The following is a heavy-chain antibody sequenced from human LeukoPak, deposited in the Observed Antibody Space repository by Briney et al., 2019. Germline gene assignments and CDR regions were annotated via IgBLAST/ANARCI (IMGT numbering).Heavy chain of an antibody. J-gene: IGHJ4*02. V-gene: IGHV1-18*01. CDR2: ISAYNGNT. Sequence: ASVKVSCKASGYTFSSYGISWVRQAPGQGLEWMGWISAYNGNTNHAQKLQGRVTMTTDTATNTAYMELRSLRSDDTAVYYCARDGPYYDSSGYYHPHFDYWGRGTLVTVSS. D-gene: IGHD3-22*01. CDR1: GYTFSSYG. CDR3: ARDGPYYDSSGYYHPHFDY.